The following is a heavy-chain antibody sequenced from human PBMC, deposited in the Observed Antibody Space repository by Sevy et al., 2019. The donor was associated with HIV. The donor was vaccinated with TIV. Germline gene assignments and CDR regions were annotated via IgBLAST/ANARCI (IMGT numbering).Heavy chain of an antibody. V-gene: IGHV3-33*01. CDR1: GFTFSSYG. CDR3: ARDLKYGSGSYPQIHYYYGMDV. CDR2: IWYDGSNK. J-gene: IGHJ6*02. D-gene: IGHD3-10*01. Sequence: GGSLRLSCAASGFTFSSYGMHWVRQAPGKGLEWVAVIWYDGSNKYYADSVKDRFTMSRDNSRDTLYLQMNSLRAEVTAVYYCARDLKYGSGSYPQIHYYYGMDVWGQGTTVTVSS.